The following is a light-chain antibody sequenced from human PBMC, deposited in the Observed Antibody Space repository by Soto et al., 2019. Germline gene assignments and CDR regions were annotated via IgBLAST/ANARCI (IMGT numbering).Light chain of an antibody. J-gene: IGKJ5*01. V-gene: IGKV3-20*01. CDR1: QSVSSSS. CDR2: GAS. Sequence: EIELTQSPGTLSLSPGERATLSCRACQSVSSSSLAWYQQKDGQAPRLLIYGASSRATGIPDRFSGSGSGTDFSLTISRLEPEDFAVYYCQQYSSSPGATFGQGTRLEIK. CDR3: QQYSSSPGAT.